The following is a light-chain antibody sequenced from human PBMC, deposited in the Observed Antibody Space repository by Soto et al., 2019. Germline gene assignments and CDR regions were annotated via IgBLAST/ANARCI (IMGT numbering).Light chain of an antibody. V-gene: IGLV2-11*01. J-gene: IGLJ3*02. CDR3: CSYAGSYTSWV. CDR1: SSNIGGNS. Sequence: QSVMTQPPSVSAAPGQKVTISCSGSSSNIGGNSVSWYQQYSGKAPKLVIYDVSKRPSGVPDRFSGSKSDNTASLTISGLQAEDEADYYCCSYAGSYTSWVFGGGTKLTVL. CDR2: DVS.